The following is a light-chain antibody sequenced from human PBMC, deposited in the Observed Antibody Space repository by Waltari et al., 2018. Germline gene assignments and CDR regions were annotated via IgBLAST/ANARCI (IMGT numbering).Light chain of an antibody. CDR2: DVS. V-gene: IGKV1-5*01. CDR3: QQYKSYKT. CDR1: QRINTL. J-gene: IGKJ1*01. Sequence: IQMTQSPSALSASVGDRVTITCRASQRINTLMAWYQQRPGKAPKVLIYDVSTLESGVPSRFSGSGSGTEFTLTISSLQPDDFATYYCQQYKSYKTFGQGTRVEIK.